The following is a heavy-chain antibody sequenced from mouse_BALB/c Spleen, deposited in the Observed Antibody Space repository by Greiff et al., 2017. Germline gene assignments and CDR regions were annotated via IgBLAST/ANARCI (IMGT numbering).Heavy chain of an antibody. CDR3: ARDKTGFAY. Sequence: EVKLVESGGGLVQPGGSLRLSCATSGFTFTDYYMSWVRQPPGTALEWLGFIRNKANGYTTEYSASVKGRFTISRDNSQSILYLQMTTLRAEDSATYYCARDKTGFAYWGQGTLVTVSA. CDR2: IRNKANGYTT. V-gene: IGHV7-3*02. CDR1: GFTFTDYY. J-gene: IGHJ3*01.